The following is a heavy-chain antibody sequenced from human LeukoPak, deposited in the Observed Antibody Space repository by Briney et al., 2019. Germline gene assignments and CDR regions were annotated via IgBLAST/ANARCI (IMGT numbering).Heavy chain of an antibody. CDR1: GYTFTGYY. CDR3: ARDARGYCSSTSCFKSLGY. V-gene: IGHV1-2*06. Sequence: ASVKVSCKASGYTFTGYYMHWVRQAPGQGLEWMGRINPNSGGTNYGQKFQGRVTMTRDTSISTAYMELSRLRSDDTAVYYCARDARGYCSSTSCFKSLGYWGQGTLVTVSS. J-gene: IGHJ4*02. CDR2: INPNSGGT. D-gene: IGHD2-2*01.